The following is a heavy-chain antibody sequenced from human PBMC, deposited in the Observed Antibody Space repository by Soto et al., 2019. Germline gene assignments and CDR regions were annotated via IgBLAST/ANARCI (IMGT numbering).Heavy chain of an antibody. V-gene: IGHV3-66*01. CDR1: GFTVSSNY. J-gene: IGHJ4*02. CDR2: IYSGGST. Sequence: EVQLVESGGGLVQPGGSLRLSCAASGFTVSSNYMSWVRQAPGKGLEWVSVIYSGGSTFYADSVKGRFTISRDNSKNTLFLQMNSLRAEDPAVYYCARAPSWHQLFDYWGQGTLGTGSS. D-gene: IGHD6-13*01. CDR3: ARAPSWHQLFDY.